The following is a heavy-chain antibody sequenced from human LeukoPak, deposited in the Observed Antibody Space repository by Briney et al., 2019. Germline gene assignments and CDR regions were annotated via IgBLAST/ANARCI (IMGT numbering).Heavy chain of an antibody. CDR1: GFTFSSYA. Sequence: GGSLGLSCAASGFTFSSYAMSWVCQAPGKGLEWVSAISGSGGTTYYADSVKGRFTISRDNSKNTLYLQMNSLRAEDTAVYYCAKDLDTRSWYSGGFEYWGQGTLVTVSS. CDR3: AKDLDTRSWYSGGFEY. CDR2: ISGSGGTT. J-gene: IGHJ4*02. V-gene: IGHV3-23*01. D-gene: IGHD6-13*01.